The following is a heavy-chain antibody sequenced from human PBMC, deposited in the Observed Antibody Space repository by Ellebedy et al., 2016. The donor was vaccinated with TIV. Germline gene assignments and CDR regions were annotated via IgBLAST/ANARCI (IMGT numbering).Heavy chain of an antibody. CDR1: GFTFDDYG. Sequence: GGSLRLXCGASGFTFDDYGMTWVRQAPGKGLEWVSGINWNGGSRDYPDSVKGRFTISRDSAKNSLYLQMNSLRVDDTALYYCARRSGYSYGHIDSWGQGTLVTVSS. CDR2: INWNGGSR. D-gene: IGHD5-18*01. V-gene: IGHV3-20*04. J-gene: IGHJ4*02. CDR3: ARRSGYSYGHIDS.